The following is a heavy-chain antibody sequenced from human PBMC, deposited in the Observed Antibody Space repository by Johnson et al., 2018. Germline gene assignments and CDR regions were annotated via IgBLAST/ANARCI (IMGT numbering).Heavy chain of an antibody. D-gene: IGHD3-22*01. CDR2: IYPGDSDT. CDR1: GYSFTSYW. Sequence: VQLVQSGAEVKKXGESLKISCKGSGYSFTSYWIGWVRQMPGKGLEWMGIIYPGDSDTRYSPSFQGQVTISADKSTSTASLQWSSLQASDTAMYYWARHVHYYDSSGYYYSDYWGQGTLVTVSS. CDR3: ARHVHYYDSSGYYYSDY. V-gene: IGHV5-51*01. J-gene: IGHJ4*02.